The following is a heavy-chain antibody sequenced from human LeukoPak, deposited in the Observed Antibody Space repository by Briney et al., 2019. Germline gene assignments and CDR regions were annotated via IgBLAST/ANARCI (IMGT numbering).Heavy chain of an antibody. J-gene: IGHJ4*02. V-gene: IGHV3-48*04. CDR3: ARDHNYAFDN. CDR2: IGISSGNT. CDR1: GFPFSDYS. Sequence: GGSLRLSCTASGFPFSDYSTTWVRQAPGKGLEWISYIGISSGNTKYADSVKGRFTISADNARNSLYLQMNSLRVEDTAVYYCARDHNYAFDNWGQGTLVSVSS. D-gene: IGHD1-1*01.